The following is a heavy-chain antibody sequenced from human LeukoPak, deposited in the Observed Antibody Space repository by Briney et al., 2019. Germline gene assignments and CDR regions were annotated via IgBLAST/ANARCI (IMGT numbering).Heavy chain of an antibody. J-gene: IGHJ3*02. CDR1: GFTFSSYA. V-gene: IGHV3-64*01. Sequence: GSLRLSCAASGFTFSSYAMHWVRQAPGKGLEYVSFISSNGVSTYYANSVKGRFTISRDNSKNTLYLQMGSLRAEDMAVYYCARVSGNYDAFDIWGQGTMVTVSS. CDR3: ARVSGNYDAFDI. CDR2: ISSNGVST. D-gene: IGHD1-26*01.